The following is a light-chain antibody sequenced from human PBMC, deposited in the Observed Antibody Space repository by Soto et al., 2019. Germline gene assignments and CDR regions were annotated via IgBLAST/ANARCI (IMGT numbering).Light chain of an antibody. CDR1: SSDVENYHL. V-gene: IGLV2-23*02. Sequence: QSALTQPASVSGSPGQSITISCTGTSSDVENYHLVSWFQQHPGQAPKLMIFDVNRRPSGVSNRLSGSKSGNTASLTISGLQAEDEADYYCSSARRYSHVLFCGGTKLTVL. CDR2: DVN. CDR3: SSARRYSHVL. J-gene: IGLJ2*01.